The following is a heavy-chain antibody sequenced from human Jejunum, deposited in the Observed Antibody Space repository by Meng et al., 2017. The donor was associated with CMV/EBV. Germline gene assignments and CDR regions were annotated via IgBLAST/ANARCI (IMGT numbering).Heavy chain of an antibody. D-gene: IGHD6-19*01. CDR1: GGSISNYY. Sequence: QGQLQASGPGLVKPSETLSLTCTVSGGSISNYYWSWIRQPAGKGLEYIGRIYSSGTTKYNPSLNSRVTMSVDTSKNQFSLKVRSVTAADTAVYLCARHEVVGTAIFDYWGQGTLVPSPQ. CDR3: ARHEVVGTAIFDY. CDR2: IYSSGTT. J-gene: IGHJ4*02. V-gene: IGHV4-4*07.